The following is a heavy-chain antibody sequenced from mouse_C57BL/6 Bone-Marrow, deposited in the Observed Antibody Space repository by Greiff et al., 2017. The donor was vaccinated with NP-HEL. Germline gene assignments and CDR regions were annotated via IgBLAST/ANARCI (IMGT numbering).Heavy chain of an antibody. Sequence: DVMLVESGGGLVKPGGSLKLSCAASGFTFSDYGMHWVRQAPEKGLEWVAYISSGSSTIYYADTVKGRFTISRDNAKNTLFLQMTSLRSEDTAMYYCARETDWDLFAYWGQGTLVTVSA. J-gene: IGHJ3*01. D-gene: IGHD4-1*01. V-gene: IGHV5-17*01. CDR3: ARETDWDLFAY. CDR2: ISSGSSTI. CDR1: GFTFSDYG.